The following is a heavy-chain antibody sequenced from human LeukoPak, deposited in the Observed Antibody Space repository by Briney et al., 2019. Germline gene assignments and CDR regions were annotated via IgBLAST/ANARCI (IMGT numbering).Heavy chain of an antibody. V-gene: IGHV4-59*01. D-gene: IGHD6-25*01. CDR3: ARILIVAASRLVLDP. CDR2: IYYSGST. Sequence: SETLSLTCTVSGGSISSYYWSWIRQPPGKGLEWIGYIYYSGSTNYNPSLKSRVTISVDTSKNQFSLKLSSVTAADTAVYYCARILIVAASRLVLDPWGQGTLVTVSS. J-gene: IGHJ5*02. CDR1: GGSISSYY.